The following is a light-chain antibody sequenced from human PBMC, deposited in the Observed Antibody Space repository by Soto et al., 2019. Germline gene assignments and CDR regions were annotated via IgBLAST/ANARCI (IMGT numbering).Light chain of an antibody. Sequence: ENVLTQSPGTLSLSPGERATLSCRSSQIVSASYLAWYQKKPGQAPRLLIYDVSSRATGIPDRFSGSGSGTDFTLTINRLEPEDFAVYYCYQYGIPPTFGQGTKVEIK. CDR2: DVS. CDR1: QIVSASY. CDR3: YQYGIPPT. V-gene: IGKV3-20*01. J-gene: IGKJ1*01.